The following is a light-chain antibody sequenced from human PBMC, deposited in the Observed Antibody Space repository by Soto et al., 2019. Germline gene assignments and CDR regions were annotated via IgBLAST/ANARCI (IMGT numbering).Light chain of an antibody. CDR1: QSVSSN. Sequence: EIVMTQSPATLSVSPGERVTLSCRARQSVSSNLAWYQQKPGQAPRLLIYGASTRATGIPARFSGSGSGTEFTLNISSLQSEDFAVYYCQQYNNWPLTFGGGTKVEIK. J-gene: IGKJ4*01. CDR3: QQYNNWPLT. CDR2: GAS. V-gene: IGKV3-15*01.